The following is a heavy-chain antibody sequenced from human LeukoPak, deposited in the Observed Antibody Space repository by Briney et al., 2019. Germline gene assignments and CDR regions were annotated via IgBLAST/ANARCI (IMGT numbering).Heavy chain of an antibody. J-gene: IGHJ4*02. CDR1: GFSLRSSGMC. Sequence: ESGPALVKPTETLTLTCSFSGFSLRSSGMCVNWIRQPPGKALEWLARIDWDNDKHYNASLKTRLTISEGTSKNQVVLTMTNVDPVDTATYFCARLIGCQSTPQNTATYYAEEDYWGQGTLVTVSS. D-gene: IGHD1-26*01. CDR2: IDWDNDK. V-gene: IGHV2-70*11. CDR3: ARLIGCQSTPQNTATYYAEEDY.